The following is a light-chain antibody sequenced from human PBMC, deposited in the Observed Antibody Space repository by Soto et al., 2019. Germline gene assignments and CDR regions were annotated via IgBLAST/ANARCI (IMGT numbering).Light chain of an antibody. CDR2: SNN. J-gene: IGLJ2*01. V-gene: IGLV1-44*01. Sequence: QSVLTQPPSASGTPGQRITISCSGSSSNIGSNTVNWYQQLPGTAPKLLIYSNNQQPSGVPDRFSGSTSATSASQAISGLQSEDEADYYCAGWDDSLSGVVFGGGTKLTVL. CDR1: SSNIGSNT. CDR3: AGWDDSLSGVV.